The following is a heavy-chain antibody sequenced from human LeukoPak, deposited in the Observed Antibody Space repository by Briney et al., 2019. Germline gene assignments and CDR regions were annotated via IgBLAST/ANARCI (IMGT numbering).Heavy chain of an antibody. CDR2: IWYDGSKK. V-gene: IGHV3-33*06. J-gene: IGHJ4*02. Sequence: GGSLRLSCAAAGFTFSSYGMHWVRQAPGKGLEWVAVIWYDGSKKDYVDSVKGRFTISRDNSKNMLYLQMNSLRVEDTAVYYCAKDVAPDSGWDLDYWGQGTLVTVSS. CDR3: AKDVAPDSGWDLDY. D-gene: IGHD6-19*01. CDR1: GFTFSSYG.